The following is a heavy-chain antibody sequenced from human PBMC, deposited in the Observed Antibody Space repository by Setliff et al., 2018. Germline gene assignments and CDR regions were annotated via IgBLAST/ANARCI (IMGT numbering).Heavy chain of an antibody. V-gene: IGHV4-34*01. Sequence: KPSETLSLTCAVYGGSFSGYYWSWIRQPPGKGLEWLGEINHSGSTNCNPSLKSRVTISVDTSKNQFSLKLTSVTAADTAVYYCARHGLQFLEWLSAFDYWGQGTLVTVSS. CDR3: ARHGLQFLEWLSAFDY. D-gene: IGHD3-3*01. J-gene: IGHJ4*02. CDR1: GGSFSGYY. CDR2: INHSGST.